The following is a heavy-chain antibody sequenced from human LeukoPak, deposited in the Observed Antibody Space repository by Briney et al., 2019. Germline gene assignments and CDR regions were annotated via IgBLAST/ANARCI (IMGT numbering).Heavy chain of an antibody. CDR3: ARASWNYGSGSYPGYWYFDL. Sequence: QPGGSLRLSCAASGFTFSSYAMHWVRQAPGKGLEWVAVISYDGSNKYYADSVKGRFTISRDNSKNTLYLQMNSLRAEDTAVYYCARASWNYGSGSYPGYWYFDLWGRGTLVTVSS. CDR2: ISYDGSNK. CDR1: GFTFSSYA. D-gene: IGHD3-10*01. V-gene: IGHV3-30*04. J-gene: IGHJ2*01.